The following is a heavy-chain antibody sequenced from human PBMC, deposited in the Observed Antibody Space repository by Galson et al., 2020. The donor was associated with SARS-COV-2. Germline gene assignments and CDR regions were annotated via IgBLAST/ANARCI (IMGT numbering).Heavy chain of an antibody. Sequence: GESLKISCAASGFTFSSYAMSWVRQAPGKGLEWVSAISGSGGSTYYADSVKGRFTISRDNSKNTLYLQMNSLRAEDTAVHYCAKGGYGSGKNWFDPWGQGTLVTVSS. CDR1: GFTFSSYA. J-gene: IGHJ5*02. CDR2: ISGSGGST. CDR3: AKGGYGSGKNWFDP. D-gene: IGHD3-10*01. V-gene: IGHV3-23*01.